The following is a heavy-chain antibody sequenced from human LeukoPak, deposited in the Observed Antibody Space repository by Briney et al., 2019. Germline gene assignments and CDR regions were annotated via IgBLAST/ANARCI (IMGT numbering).Heavy chain of an antibody. D-gene: IGHD3-22*01. V-gene: IGHV4-39*07. CDR3: ARSESGYDSSGYYYYLDY. CDR2: IYYSGST. J-gene: IGHJ4*02. Sequence: SETLSLTCTVSGGSISSSSYYWGWIRQPPGKGLEWIGSIYYSGSTYYNPSLKSRVTISVDTSKNQFSLKLSSVTAADTAVYYCARSESGYDSSGYYYYLDYWGQGTLVTVSS. CDR1: GGSISSSSYY.